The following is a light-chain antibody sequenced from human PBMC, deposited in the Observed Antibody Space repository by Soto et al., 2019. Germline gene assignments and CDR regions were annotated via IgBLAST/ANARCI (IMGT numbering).Light chain of an antibody. CDR2: KAS. CDR1: QSIDSW. CDR3: QQYNSYWT. V-gene: IGKV1-5*03. Sequence: DIQMTQSPSTLSASVGDRVTITCRASQSIDSWLAWYQQKPGKAPKLRIYKASSLESGVPSRFSGSGSGTEFTLTISSLQPDHFATYYCQQYNSYWTFGQGTKVDIK. J-gene: IGKJ1*01.